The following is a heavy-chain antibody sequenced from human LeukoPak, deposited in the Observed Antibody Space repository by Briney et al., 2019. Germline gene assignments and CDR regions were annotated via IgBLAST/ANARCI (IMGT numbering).Heavy chain of an antibody. CDR2: IYSDGST. CDR1: GFNVRSNY. D-gene: IGHD2-15*01. V-gene: IGHV3-53*01. J-gene: IGHJ4*02. Sequence: GGSLRLSCAASGFNVRSNYMSWVRQAPGKGLEWVSVIYSDGSTYYSEFVRGRFTISRDDPKNTVYLQMNSLRAEDTAVYYCTRDCFTGGGYFDYWGQGALVVVSS. CDR3: TRDCFTGGGYFDY.